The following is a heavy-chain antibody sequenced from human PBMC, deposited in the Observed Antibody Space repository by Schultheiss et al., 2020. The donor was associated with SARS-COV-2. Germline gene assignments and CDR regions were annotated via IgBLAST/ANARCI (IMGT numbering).Heavy chain of an antibody. Sequence: GGSLRLSCAASGFTFSSYEMNWVRQAPGKGLEWVSYISSSGSTIYYADSVKGRFTISRDNAKNSLYLQMNSLRAEDTAVYYCARTTGGRPFDYWGQGTLVTVSS. CDR3: ARTTGGRPFDY. V-gene: IGHV3-48*03. D-gene: IGHD1-1*01. CDR1: GFTFSSYE. J-gene: IGHJ4*02. CDR2: ISSSGSTI.